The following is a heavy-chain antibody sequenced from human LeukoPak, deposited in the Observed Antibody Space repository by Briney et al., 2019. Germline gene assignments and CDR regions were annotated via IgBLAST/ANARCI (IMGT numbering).Heavy chain of an antibody. D-gene: IGHD3-3*01. CDR1: GFTFSSYW. J-gene: IGHJ4*02. V-gene: IGHV3-74*01. CDR2: INSDGSST. CDR3: ARDPHYDFWSGYYKPFDY. Sequence: PGGSLRLSCAASGFTFSSYWMPWVRQAPGKGLVWVSRINSDGSSTTYADSVKGRFTISRDNAKNTLDLQMNSLRAEDTAVYYCARDPHYDFWSGYYKPFDYWGQGSLVTVSS.